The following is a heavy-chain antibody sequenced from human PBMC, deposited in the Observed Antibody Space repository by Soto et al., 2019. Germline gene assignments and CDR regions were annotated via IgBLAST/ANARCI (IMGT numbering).Heavy chain of an antibody. CDR2: ISGSGGST. J-gene: IGHJ4*02. V-gene: IGHV3-23*01. CDR1: GFTFSSYA. CDR3: AKGGEDDYGDIRSGY. D-gene: IGHD4-17*01. Sequence: GGSLRLSCAASGFTFSSYAMSWVRQAPGKGLEWVSAISGSGGSTYYADSVKGRFTISRDNSKNTLYLQMNSLRAEDTAGYYCAKGGEDDYGDIRSGYWGQGTLVTVSS.